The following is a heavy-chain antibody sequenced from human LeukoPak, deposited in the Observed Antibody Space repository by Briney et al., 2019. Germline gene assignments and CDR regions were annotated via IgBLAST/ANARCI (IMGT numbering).Heavy chain of an antibody. Sequence: SETLSLTCAVSGGSFSGYYWSWIRQPPGKGLEWIGEINHSGSTNYNPSLKSRVTISVDTSKNQISLKLSSVTAADTAVYYCARFVTYYYDSSGNFRGVLFFDPWGQGTLVTVSS. D-gene: IGHD3-22*01. J-gene: IGHJ5*02. CDR2: INHSGST. CDR3: ARFVTYYYDSSGNFRGVLFFDP. V-gene: IGHV4-34*01. CDR1: GGSFSGYY.